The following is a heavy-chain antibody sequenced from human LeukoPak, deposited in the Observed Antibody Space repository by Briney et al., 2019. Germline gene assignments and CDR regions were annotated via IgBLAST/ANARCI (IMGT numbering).Heavy chain of an antibody. J-gene: IGHJ6*03. CDR2: INHSGST. D-gene: IGHD5-18*01. CDR3: ARDAYSSPMDV. CDR1: GGSFSGYH. Sequence: SETLSLTCAVYGGSFSGYHWSWIRQPPGKGLEWIGEINHSGSTNYNPSLKSRVTISVDTSKNQFSLKLSSVTAADTAVYYCARDAYSSPMDVWGKGTTVTVSS. V-gene: IGHV4-34*01.